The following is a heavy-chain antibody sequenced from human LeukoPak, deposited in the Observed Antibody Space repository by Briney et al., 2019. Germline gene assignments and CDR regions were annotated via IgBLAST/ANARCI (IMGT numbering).Heavy chain of an antibody. V-gene: IGHV1-69-2*01. CDR3: ATDLVVVVPAAVDY. J-gene: IGHJ4*02. CDR1: GYTFTDYY. Sequence: ASVKISCKVSGYTFTDYYMHWVLQAPGKGLEWMGLVDPEDGETIYAEKFQGRVTITADTSTDTAYMELSSLRSEDTAVYYCATDLVVVVPAAVDYWGQGTLVTVSS. D-gene: IGHD2-2*01. CDR2: VDPEDGET.